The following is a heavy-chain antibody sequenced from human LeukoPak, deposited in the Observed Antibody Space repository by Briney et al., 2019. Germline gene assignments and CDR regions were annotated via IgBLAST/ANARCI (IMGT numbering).Heavy chain of an antibody. CDR2: IYHSGST. CDR3: ARLEGTFFGVVDF. Sequence: PSETLSLTCAVSGYSISSGYYWGWIRQPPGKGLEWIGSIYHSGSTYYNPSLKSRVTISVDTSKNQFSLKLSSVTAADTAVYYCARLEGTFFGVVDFWGQGTLVTVSS. J-gene: IGHJ4*02. V-gene: IGHV4-38-2*01. CDR1: GYSISSGYY. D-gene: IGHD3-3*01.